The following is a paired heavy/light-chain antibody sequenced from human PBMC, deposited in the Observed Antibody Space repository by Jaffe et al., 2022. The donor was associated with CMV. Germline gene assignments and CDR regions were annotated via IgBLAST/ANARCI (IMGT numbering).Light chain of an antibody. Sequence: SYALTQPPSVSVSPGQTASITCSGDNLSDRDACWYQQKPGQSPVLVIYQDTKRPSGIPERFSGSNSGNTATLTISGTQAMDEGDYYCQAWDTNTLWVFGGGTKLTVL. CDR1: NLSDRD. CDR3: QAWDTNTLWV. V-gene: IGLV3-1*01. J-gene: IGLJ3*02. CDR2: QDT.
Heavy chain of an antibody. V-gene: IGHV3-30*18. CDR3: AKSGIGVAGSYHFDN. CDR1: GFIFSNYG. Sequence: QVQLVESGGGVVQPGRSLRLSCAASGFIFSNYGMHWVRQAPGKGLEWVAVISYDGNNKYYADSVKGRFTISRDNSKSTLYLQMNSLRADDTAVFYCAKSGIGVAGSYHFDNWGQGTLVTVPS. D-gene: IGHD6-19*01. CDR2: ISYDGNNK. J-gene: IGHJ4*02.